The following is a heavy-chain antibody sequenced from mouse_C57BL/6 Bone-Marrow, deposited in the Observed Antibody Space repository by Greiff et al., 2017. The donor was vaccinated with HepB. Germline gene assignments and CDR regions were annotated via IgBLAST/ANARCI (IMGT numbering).Heavy chain of an antibody. CDR1: GYTFTSYW. J-gene: IGHJ1*03. CDR2: IHPNSGST. V-gene: IGHV1-64*01. CDR3: ARVKEVITTKWYFDV. Sequence: QVQLQQPGAELVKPGASVKLSCKASGYTFTSYWMPWVKQRPGQGLEWIGMIHPNSGSTNYNEKFKSKATLTVDKSSSTAYMQLSSLTSEDSAVYYCARVKEVITTKWYFDVWGTGTTVTVSS. D-gene: IGHD1-1*01.